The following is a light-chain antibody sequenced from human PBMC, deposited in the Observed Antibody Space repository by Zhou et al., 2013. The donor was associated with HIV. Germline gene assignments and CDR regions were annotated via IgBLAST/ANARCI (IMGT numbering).Light chain of an antibody. CDR3: QQSYGTLLT. J-gene: IGKJ3*01. V-gene: IGKV1-39*01. CDR2: AAS. Sequence: DIQMTQSPSTLSASVGDRVTITCRASQSISSWLAWYQQKPGQAPKLLIYAASSLQSGVPSRFSGSGSGTDFTLTISSLQPEDFATYYCQQSYGTLLTFGPGTKVDIK. CDR1: QSISSW.